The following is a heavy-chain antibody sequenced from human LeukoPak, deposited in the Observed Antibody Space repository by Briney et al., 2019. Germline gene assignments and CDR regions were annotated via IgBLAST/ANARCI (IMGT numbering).Heavy chain of an antibody. CDR1: GFQFSRST. CDR2: MKEDGSDI. V-gene: IGHV3-7*05. J-gene: IGHJ1*01. D-gene: IGHD3-16*01. Sequence: PGRSLRLSCAVSGFQFSRSTMSWVRQAPGKGLEWVAKMKEDGSDIDYVDSVRGRFTITRDNAKSSLSLQMDNLRAEDTAVYYCATGGASRGYFQSWGQGTLVTVSS. CDR3: ATGGASRGYFQS.